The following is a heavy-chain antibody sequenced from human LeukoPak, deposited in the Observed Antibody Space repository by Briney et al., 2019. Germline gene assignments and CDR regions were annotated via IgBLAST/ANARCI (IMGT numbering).Heavy chain of an antibody. Sequence: GESLKISCKAAGYTFTRYWIGWVRQLPGKGLEWMGLIYPDDSDTRYSPSFQGQVTISADKSINTAYLQWNSLEASDTAIYFCAKGMGVVVGERTAFGVWGQGTMVTVSS. D-gene: IGHD2-15*01. V-gene: IGHV5-51*01. J-gene: IGHJ3*01. CDR2: IYPDDSDT. CDR1: GYTFTRYW. CDR3: AKGMGVVVGERTAFGV.